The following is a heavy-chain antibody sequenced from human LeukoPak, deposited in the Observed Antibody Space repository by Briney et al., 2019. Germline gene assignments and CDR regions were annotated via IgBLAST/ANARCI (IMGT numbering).Heavy chain of an antibody. D-gene: IGHD3-22*01. CDR3: ARDHGLGYYDRAFDY. V-gene: IGHV1-46*01. J-gene: IGHJ4*02. CDR2: INPSGGST. Sequence: ASVKVSCKASGYTFTSYYMHWVRQALGQGLEWMGIINPSGGSTSYAQKFQGRVTMTRDTSTSTVYMELSSLRSEDTAVYYCARDHGLGYYDRAFDYWGQGTLVTVSS. CDR1: GYTFTSYY.